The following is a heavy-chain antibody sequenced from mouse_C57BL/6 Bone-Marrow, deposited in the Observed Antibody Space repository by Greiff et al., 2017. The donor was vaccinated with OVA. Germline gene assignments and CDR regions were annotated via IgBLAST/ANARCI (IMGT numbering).Heavy chain of an antibody. CDR1: GYTFTDYY. J-gene: IGHJ4*01. V-gene: IGHV1-26*01. Sequence: VQLQQSGPELVKPGASVKISCKASGYTFTDYYMNWVKQSHGKSLEWIGDINPNNGGTSYNQKFKGKATLTVDKSSSTAYMELRSLTSEDSAVYYCAREGSRSYYYAMDYWGQGTSVTVSS. CDR3: AREGSRSYYYAMDY. CDR2: INPNNGGT.